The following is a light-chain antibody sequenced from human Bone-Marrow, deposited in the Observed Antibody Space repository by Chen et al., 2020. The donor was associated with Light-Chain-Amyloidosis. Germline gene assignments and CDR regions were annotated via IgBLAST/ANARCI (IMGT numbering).Light chain of an antibody. CDR1: NIGSTS. J-gene: IGLJ3*02. CDR2: DDS. V-gene: IGLV3-21*02. Sequence: SYVLTQPSSVSVAPGQTATIACGGNNIGSTSVHWYQQTPGQAPLLVVYDDSDRPSGIPARLSGSNSGTTATLTSSRVEAGDEADYYCQVLDRSSDRPVFGGGTKLTVL. CDR3: QVLDRSSDRPV.